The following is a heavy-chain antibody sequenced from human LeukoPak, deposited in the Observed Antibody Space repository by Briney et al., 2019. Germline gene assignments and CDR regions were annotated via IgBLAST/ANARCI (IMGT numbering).Heavy chain of an antibody. V-gene: IGHV1-8*03. CDR3: ARRYYDSSGYHP. Sequence: ASVKVSCKASGYTFTSYDISWVRQATGQGLEWMGWMNPNSGNTGYAQKFQGRVTITRNTSISTAYMELSSLRSEDTAVYYCARRYYDSSGYHPWGQGTLVTVSS. CDR2: MNPNSGNT. CDR1: GYTFTSYD. D-gene: IGHD3-22*01. J-gene: IGHJ5*02.